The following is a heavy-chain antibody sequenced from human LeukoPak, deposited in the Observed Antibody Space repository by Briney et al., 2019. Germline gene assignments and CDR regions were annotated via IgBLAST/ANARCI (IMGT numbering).Heavy chain of an antibody. D-gene: IGHD2-15*01. V-gene: IGHV4-59*08. CDR1: GGAISDYS. CDR3: ARHVDIVDPAAFEI. CDR2: IHYTGSS. Sequence: SETLSLTCTVSGGAISDYSWSWIRQAPGRGLQWIACIHYTGSSTQNPSLKSRVTMSEDTSKNQFSLKLTSVTAADTAVYYCARHVDIVDPAAFEIWGQGTIVTVSS. J-gene: IGHJ3*02.